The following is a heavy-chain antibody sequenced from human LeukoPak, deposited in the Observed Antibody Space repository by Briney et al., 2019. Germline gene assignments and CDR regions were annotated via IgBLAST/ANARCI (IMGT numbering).Heavy chain of an antibody. CDR1: GFTVSSNY. J-gene: IGHJ4*02. V-gene: IGHV3-66*01. Sequence: GGSLRLSCAASGFTVSSNYMSWVRQAPGKGLEWVSVIYSGGSTYYADSVKGRFTISRDNSKNTLYLQMNSLRAEDTAVYYCATAAVPSGYCSSTSCFPFDYWGQGTLVTVSS. D-gene: IGHD2-2*01. CDR3: ATAAVPSGYCSSTSCFPFDY. CDR2: IYSGGST.